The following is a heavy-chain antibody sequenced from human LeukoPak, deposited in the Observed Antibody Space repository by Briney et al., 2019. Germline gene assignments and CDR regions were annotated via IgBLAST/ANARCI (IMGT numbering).Heavy chain of an antibody. CDR3: AREKKPGIAAAGSLAPGGWFDP. CDR2: ISAYNGNT. D-gene: IGHD6-13*01. Sequence: GASVKVSCKASGYTFTSYGISWVRQAPGQGLEWMGWISAYNGNTNYAQKLQGRVTMTTDTSTSTAYMELRSLRSDDTAVYYCAREKKPGIAAAGSLAPGGWFDPWGQGTLVTVSS. V-gene: IGHV1-18*04. CDR1: GYTFTSYG. J-gene: IGHJ5*02.